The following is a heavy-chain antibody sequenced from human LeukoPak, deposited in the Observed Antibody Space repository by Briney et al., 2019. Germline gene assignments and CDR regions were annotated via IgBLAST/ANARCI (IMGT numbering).Heavy chain of an antibody. J-gene: IGHJ5*02. CDR2: INSADNVE. Sequence: GGSLRLSCAASGFSLRSSEMNWVRQAPGKGPEWVAHINSADNVEYYTDSVRGRFTMSRDNAKDLLYLQMNSLRDEDTAVYYCARDTVNGPFVISLDLWGQGVLVTVSS. CDR3: ARDTVNGPFVISLDL. CDR1: GFSLRSSE. V-gene: IGHV3-48*03. D-gene: IGHD2-8*01.